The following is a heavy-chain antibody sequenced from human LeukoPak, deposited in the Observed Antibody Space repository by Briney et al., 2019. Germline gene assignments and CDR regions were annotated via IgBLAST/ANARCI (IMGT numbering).Heavy chain of an antibody. CDR3: ATHYDRSGYKLDY. CDR1: GGSVSHSNW. V-gene: IGHV4-4*02. Sequence: SETLSLTCAVSGGSVSHSNWWTWVRQSPGKGLEWIGEVHPSEGTNYNPSLKSRVTISLDKSKNQFSLELNSVTAADTAIYYCATHYDRSGYKLDYWGQGTLVTVSS. D-gene: IGHD3-22*01. J-gene: IGHJ4*02. CDR2: VHPSEGT.